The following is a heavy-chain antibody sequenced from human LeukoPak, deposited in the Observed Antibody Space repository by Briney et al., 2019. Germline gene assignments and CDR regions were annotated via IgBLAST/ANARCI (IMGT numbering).Heavy chain of an antibody. CDR2: INHSGST. CDR3: ARVYVPDYYYMDV. D-gene: IGHD1-14*01. V-gene: IGHV4-34*01. Sequence: SETLSLTCAVYGGSFSGYYWSWIRQPPGKGLEWIGEINHSGSTNYNPSLKSRVTISVDTSKNQFSLRLSSVTAADTAVYYCARVYVPDYYYMDVWGKGTTVTVSS. J-gene: IGHJ6*03. CDR1: GGSFSGYY.